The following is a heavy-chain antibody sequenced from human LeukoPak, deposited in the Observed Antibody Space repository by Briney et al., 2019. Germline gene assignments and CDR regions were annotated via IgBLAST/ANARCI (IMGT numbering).Heavy chain of an antibody. CDR1: GFTVSSNY. CDR2: IYSGGST. CDR3: ASILYGDYSFDY. D-gene: IGHD4-17*01. V-gene: IGHV3-53*01. J-gene: IGHJ4*02. Sequence: PGGSLRLSCAASGFTVSSNYMSWVRPAPGKGLEWVSVIYSGGSTYYADSVKGRFPISRDNSKNTLYLQMNSLRAEDTAVYYCASILYGDYSFDYWGQGTLVTVSS.